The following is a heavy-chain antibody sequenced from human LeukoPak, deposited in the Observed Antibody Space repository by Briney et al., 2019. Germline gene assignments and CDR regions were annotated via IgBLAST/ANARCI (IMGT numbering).Heavy chain of an antibody. J-gene: IGHJ4*02. CDR1: GFAFSSYA. D-gene: IGHD3-16*01. CDR3: AKVYYDYFDY. Sequence: PGGSLRLSCAASGFAFSSYAMSWGRQAPGKGLQWVSAISGSGGSTYYADSVKGRFTISRDNSKNTVYLQMNSLRAEDTAMYFCAKVYYDYFDYWGQGTLVTVSS. V-gene: IGHV3-23*01. CDR2: ISGSGGST.